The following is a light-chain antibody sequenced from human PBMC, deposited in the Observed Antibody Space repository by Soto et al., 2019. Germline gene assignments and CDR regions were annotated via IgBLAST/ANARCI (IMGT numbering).Light chain of an antibody. CDR2: VNS. CDR3: QSYDSSLRRV. Sequence: QTVVTQPPSVSGAPGQRVTISCTGSSSNIGAGYDVHWYQQLPGTAPKLLIYVNSNRPSGVPDRFSGSKSGTSASLAITGLQAEDEADYYCQSYDSSLRRVFGTGTKVTVL. V-gene: IGLV1-40*01. J-gene: IGLJ1*01. CDR1: SSNIGAGYD.